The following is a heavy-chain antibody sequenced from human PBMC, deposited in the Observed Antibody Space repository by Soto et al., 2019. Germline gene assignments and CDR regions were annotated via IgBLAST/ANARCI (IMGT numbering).Heavy chain of an antibody. J-gene: IGHJ4*02. CDR3: ATSEGRDSYSFDY. CDR1: GVTFNRQD. Sequence: QVQLVQSGAEVKKPGSSVKVSCKASGVTFNRQDMRWVRQAPGQGLEWMGGIIPMFGTPHYAEKFQDRVTITADESTGTAYLELRSLTSEETAVYYCATSEGRDSYSFDYWGPGTLVTVS. D-gene: IGHD1-26*01. CDR2: IIPMFGTP. V-gene: IGHV1-69*01.